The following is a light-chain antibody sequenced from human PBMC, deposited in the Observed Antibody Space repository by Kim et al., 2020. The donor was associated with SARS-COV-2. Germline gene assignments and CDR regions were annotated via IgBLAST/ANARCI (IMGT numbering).Light chain of an antibody. CDR3: QQYGSSPVT. CDR1: QSGTSSY. CDR2: GPS. Sequence: SPGERATLSCRASQSGTSSYLAWYQQKPGQTPRLHIYGPSSRATGVPDRFSGSEYGTDFTLTISRLEPEDFAVYYCQQYGSSPVTFGQGTKLEI. J-gene: IGKJ2*01. V-gene: IGKV3-20*01.